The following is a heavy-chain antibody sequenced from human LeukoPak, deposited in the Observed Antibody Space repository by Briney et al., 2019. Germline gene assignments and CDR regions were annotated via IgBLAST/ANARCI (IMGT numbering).Heavy chain of an antibody. CDR3: ARDSGPYGDYGWFDP. J-gene: IGHJ5*02. CDR2: IYYRGST. CDR1: GGSISSYY. V-gene: IGHV4-59*12. D-gene: IGHD4-17*01. Sequence: SETLSLTCTVSGGSISSYYWRWVRQPPGKGLEWIGYIYYRGSTNYNPSLKSRVSMSVDTSKNQFSLKLSSVTAADTAVYYCARDSGPYGDYGWFDPWGQGTLVTVSS.